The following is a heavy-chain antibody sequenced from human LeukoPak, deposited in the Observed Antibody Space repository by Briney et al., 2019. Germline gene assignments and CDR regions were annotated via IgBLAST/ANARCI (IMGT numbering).Heavy chain of an antibody. Sequence: GGSLRLSCAASGFTFSSYAMSWFRQAPGKGLEWVSAISDSGGSTYYADSVKGRFTISRDNSKNTLYLQMNSLRAEDTAVYYCAKLGIVVVVAATTWFDPWGQGTLVTVSS. D-gene: IGHD2-15*01. J-gene: IGHJ5*02. V-gene: IGHV3-23*01. CDR1: GFTFSSYA. CDR2: ISDSGGST. CDR3: AKLGIVVVVAATTWFDP.